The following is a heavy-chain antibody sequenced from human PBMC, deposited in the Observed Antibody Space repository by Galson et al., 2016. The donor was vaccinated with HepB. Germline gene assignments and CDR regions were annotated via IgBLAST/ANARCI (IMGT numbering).Heavy chain of an antibody. V-gene: IGHV1-18*04. CDR3: ARGYDYVWGKYYFDY. CDR1: GYTFTSYG. J-gene: IGHJ4*02. Sequence: SVKVSCKASGYTFTSYGISWVRQAPGQGLEWMGWIRADSANTNNAQKFQGRVTVTTDTATSTAYMELRSLRYDDTAVYYCARGYDYVWGKYYFDYWGQGTLGTVSS. D-gene: IGHD3-16*01. CDR2: IRADSANT.